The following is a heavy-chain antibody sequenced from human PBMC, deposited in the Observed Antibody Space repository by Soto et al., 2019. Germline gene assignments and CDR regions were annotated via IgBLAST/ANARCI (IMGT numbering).Heavy chain of an antibody. V-gene: IGHV3-66*01. D-gene: IGHD3-10*01. CDR2: IYSGGST. Sequence: PGGSLRLSCAASGFTVRSNYMSWVRQAPGKGLEWVSVIYSGGSTYYADSVKGRFTISRDNSKNTLYLQMNSLRAEDTAVYYCARAPIGIYYYYYGMDVWGQGTTVTVSS. CDR1: GFTVRSNY. CDR3: ARAPIGIYYYYYGMDV. J-gene: IGHJ6*02.